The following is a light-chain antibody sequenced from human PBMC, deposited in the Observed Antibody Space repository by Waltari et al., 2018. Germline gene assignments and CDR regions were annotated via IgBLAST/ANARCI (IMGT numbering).Light chain of an antibody. CDR1: QGITNY. V-gene: IGKV1-16*02. J-gene: IGKJ4*01. Sequence: DIQMTQSPSSLSASVGDRITITCRASQGITNYLAWFQQAPGKTPKSLIYDESRLQSGVPSKCRGSGYGTEFTLNISSLQPDDFATYYCQQYKSYPFTLGGGTKVEI. CDR2: DES. CDR3: QQYKSYPFT.